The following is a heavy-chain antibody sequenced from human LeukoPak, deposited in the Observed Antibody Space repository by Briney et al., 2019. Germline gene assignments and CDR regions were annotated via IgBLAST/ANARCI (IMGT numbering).Heavy chain of an antibody. D-gene: IGHD3-22*01. Sequence: SQTLSLTCTVSGGSISSGGYYWSWIRQHPGKGLEWIGYIYYSGSIYYNPSLKSRVTISVDTSKNQFSLKLSSVTAADTAVYYCARAILIYDSSGYSSLFFDYWGQGTLVTVSS. CDR1: GGSISSGGYY. CDR2: IYYSGSI. J-gene: IGHJ4*02. V-gene: IGHV4-31*03. CDR3: ARAILIYDSSGYSSLFFDY.